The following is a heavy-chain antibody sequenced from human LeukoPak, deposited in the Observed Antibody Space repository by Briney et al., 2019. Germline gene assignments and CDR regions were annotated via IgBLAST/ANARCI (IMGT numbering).Heavy chain of an antibody. Sequence: PSETLSLTCTVSGGSISSYYWSWIRQPAGKGLEWIGRIYTSGSTNYNPSLKSRVTMSVDTSKNQFSLKLSSVTAADTAVYYCARDPIVVVMADHYYYGMDVWGQGTTVTVSS. CDR1: GGSISSYY. D-gene: IGHD3-22*01. J-gene: IGHJ6*02. CDR3: ARDPIVVVMADHYYYGMDV. CDR2: IYTSGST. V-gene: IGHV4-4*07.